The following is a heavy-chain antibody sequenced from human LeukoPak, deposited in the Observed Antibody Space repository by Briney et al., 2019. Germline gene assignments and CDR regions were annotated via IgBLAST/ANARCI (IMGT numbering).Heavy chain of an antibody. V-gene: IGHV3-23*01. D-gene: IGHD3-16*02. CDR3: AAQKRGTSRPYYFDY. Sequence: PGGSLRLSCLPSGFTFSNYAMTWVRQAPGKGLEWVSSISGSGGTSYYADSVKGRFTISRDSAKNMLFLQMNRLRAEDTAVYYCAAQKRGTSRPYYFDYWGQGTLLTVSS. CDR1: GFTFSNYA. J-gene: IGHJ4*02. CDR2: ISGSGGTS.